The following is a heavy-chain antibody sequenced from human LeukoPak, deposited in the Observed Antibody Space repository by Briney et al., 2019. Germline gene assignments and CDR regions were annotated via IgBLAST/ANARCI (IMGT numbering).Heavy chain of an antibody. CDR3: ARGRSNYYGMDV. CDR1: DGSINSYY. CDR2: ICYNGNT. V-gene: IGHV4-59*01. D-gene: IGHD1-26*01. Sequence: PSETLSLTCSVSDGSINSYYWNWIRRPPGKGLEWIGYICYNGNTNYSPSLKSRVTMSVDTSKNLFSLKVSSVTAADTAVYYCARGRSNYYGMDVWGQGTTVTVSS. J-gene: IGHJ6*02.